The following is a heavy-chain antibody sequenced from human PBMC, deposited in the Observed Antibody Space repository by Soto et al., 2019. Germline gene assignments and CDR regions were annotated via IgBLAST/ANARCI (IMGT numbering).Heavy chain of an antibody. CDR1: GFIFSRYA. J-gene: IGHJ6*02. CDR3: AKGGVRGVQMDV. D-gene: IGHD3-10*01. Sequence: EVQLLESGGGLVQPGGSLRLSCAASGFIFSRYAMTWVRQAPGKGLEWVSAITGGGFSTYYTDSVKGRFTISRDNSKNTRYLQMNRLRAEDTAVYCCAKGGVRGVQMDVWGQGTTVTVSS. V-gene: IGHV3-23*01. CDR2: ITGGGFST.